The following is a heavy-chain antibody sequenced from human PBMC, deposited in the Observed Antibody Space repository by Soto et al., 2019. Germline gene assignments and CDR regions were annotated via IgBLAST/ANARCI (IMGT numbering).Heavy chain of an antibody. Sequence: SETLSLTCTVSGGSISSSDYFWTWIRQPPGKGLEWMGYIFHTGTTYSNPSLKSRLIMSIDTSKNQFSLRLTSVTAADSAVYYCARKSDDSGWYYLDYWGQGTPVTVSS. CDR3: ARKSDDSGWYYLDY. J-gene: IGHJ4*02. V-gene: IGHV4-30-4*01. CDR1: GGSISSSDYF. D-gene: IGHD6-19*01. CDR2: IFHTGTT.